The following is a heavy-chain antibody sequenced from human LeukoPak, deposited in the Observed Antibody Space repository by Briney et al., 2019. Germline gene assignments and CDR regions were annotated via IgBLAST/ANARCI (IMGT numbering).Heavy chain of an antibody. D-gene: IGHD6-6*01. J-gene: IGHJ4*02. CDR3: ARVAFGSSSGVCFDY. V-gene: IGHV3-7*01. CDR2: IKQDGSEK. Sequence: GGSLRLSCAASGFTFSSYWMSWVRQAPGKGLEWVANIKQDGSEKYYVDSVKGRFTISRDNAKNSLYLQMNSLRAEDTAVYYCARVAFGSSSGVCFDYWGQGTLVTVSS. CDR1: GFTFSSYW.